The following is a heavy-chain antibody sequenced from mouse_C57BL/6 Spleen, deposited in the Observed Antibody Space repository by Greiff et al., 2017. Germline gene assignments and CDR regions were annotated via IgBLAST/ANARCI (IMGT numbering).Heavy chain of an antibody. J-gene: IGHJ4*01. CDR3: ARKGNYYGSSYDAMDY. Sequence: VKLMESGPGLVQPSQRLSITCTVSGFSLTSYGVHWVRQSPGKGLEWLGVIWSGGSTDYNAAFISRLSISKDNSKSQVFFKMNSLQADDTAIYYCARKGNYYGSSYDAMDYWGQGTSVTVSS. V-gene: IGHV2-2*01. D-gene: IGHD1-1*01. CDR2: IWSGGST. CDR1: GFSLTSYG.